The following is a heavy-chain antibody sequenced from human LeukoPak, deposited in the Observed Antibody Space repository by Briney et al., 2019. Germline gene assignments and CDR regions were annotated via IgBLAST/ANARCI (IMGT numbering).Heavy chain of an antibody. CDR1: GYTFTSYD. D-gene: IGHD6-13*01. CDR2: MNPNSGNT. Sequence: GASVKVSCKASGYTFTSYDINWVRQATGQGLEWMGWMNPNSGNTGYAQKFQGRVTITRNTSITTAYMELSSLRSEDTAVYYCARVQQGSSWYFDSWGQGTLITVSS. J-gene: IGHJ4*02. V-gene: IGHV1-8*03. CDR3: ARVQQGSSWYFDS.